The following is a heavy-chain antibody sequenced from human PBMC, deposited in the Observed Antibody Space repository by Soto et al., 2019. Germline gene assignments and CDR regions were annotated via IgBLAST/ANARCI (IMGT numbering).Heavy chain of an antibody. CDR2: ISEDGGNI. CDR1: GVTLSYYG. D-gene: IGHD1-26*01. J-gene: IGHJ4*02. V-gene: IGHV3-30*19. CDR3: ASGSGRYYLPFDY. Sequence: GGSLRLSCVASGVTLSYYGVHWVRQSPGKGLEWVALISEDGGNIYWADSVKGRFTISRDNSKNTLFLQMNSLRTEDTAVYYCASGSGRYYLPFDYWGQGTLVTVSS.